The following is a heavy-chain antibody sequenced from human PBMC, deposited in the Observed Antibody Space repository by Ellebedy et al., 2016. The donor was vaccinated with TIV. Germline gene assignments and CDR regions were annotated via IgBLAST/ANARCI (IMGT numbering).Heavy chain of an antibody. D-gene: IGHD1-26*01. J-gene: IGHJ4*02. CDR1: GFTFSDSA. CDR2: IRSRTKSYAT. Sequence: GGSLRLSCAASGFTFSDSAMQWVRQAPGKGLEWVGRIRSRTKSYATAYGASMRGRFTISRDDSENTAYLQMNSLETEDTAVYYCIRHVEWDRSYWGQGTLVTVSS. CDR3: IRHVEWDRSY. V-gene: IGHV3-73*01.